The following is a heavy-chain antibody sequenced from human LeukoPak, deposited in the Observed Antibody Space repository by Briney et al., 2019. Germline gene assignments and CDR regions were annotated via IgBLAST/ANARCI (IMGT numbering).Heavy chain of an antibody. CDR1: GGSISSGGYY. V-gene: IGHV4-31*03. J-gene: IGHJ3*02. CDR2: IYYSGST. Sequence: PSETLSLTCTVSGGSISSGGYYWSWLRQHPGKGLEWFGYIYYSGSTYYNPSLKSRVTISVDTSKNQFSLKLSSVTAADTAVYYCARDYYDSSGYYPTYAFDIWGQGTMVTVSA. D-gene: IGHD3-22*01. CDR3: ARDYYDSSGYYPTYAFDI.